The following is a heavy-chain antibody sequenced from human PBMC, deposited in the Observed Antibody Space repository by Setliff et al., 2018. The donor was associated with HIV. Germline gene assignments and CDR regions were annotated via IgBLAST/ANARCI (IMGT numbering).Heavy chain of an antibody. V-gene: IGHV4-30-4*08. Sequence: SSETLSLTCTVSGDSISSGSYYWSWIRQHPGKGLEWIGYIHYSGSTHYNPSLKSRVTISLDTSKMQFSLKLTSVTAADTAVYYCARRSIVGSTRGYYYYALDVWGQGTTVTVSS. CDR2: IHYSGST. J-gene: IGHJ6*02. D-gene: IGHD2-21*01. CDR3: ARRSIVGSTRGYYYYALDV. CDR1: GDSISSGSYY.